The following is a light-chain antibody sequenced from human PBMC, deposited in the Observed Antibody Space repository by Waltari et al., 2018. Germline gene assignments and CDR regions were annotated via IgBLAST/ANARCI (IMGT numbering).Light chain of an antibody. J-gene: IGLJ2*01. Sequence: QSILTQPTSASGTPGQRVTISCSGSSPNIGSNSVSWYQEVPGTAPKLLIYRNNQRPSGVPNRFSGAKSGTSASLAISGLRSEDEAHYYCAACDDSLSGHMVFGGGTKLTVL. CDR2: RNN. V-gene: IGLV1-47*01. CDR1: SPNIGSNS. CDR3: AACDDSLSGHMV.